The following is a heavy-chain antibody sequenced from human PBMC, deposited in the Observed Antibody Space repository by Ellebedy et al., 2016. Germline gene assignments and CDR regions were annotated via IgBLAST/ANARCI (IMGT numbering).Heavy chain of an antibody. CDR1: GFTFSSYG. V-gene: IGHV3-30*18. CDR2: ISYDGSNK. Sequence: GESLKISCAASGFTFSSYGMHWVRQAPGKGLEWVAVISYDGSNKYYADSVKGRFTISRDNSKNTLYLQMNSLRAEDTAVYYCAKDDRYYDYVWGSYRPLFDYWGQGTLVTVSS. CDR3: AKDDRYYDYVWGSYRPLFDY. J-gene: IGHJ4*02. D-gene: IGHD3-16*02.